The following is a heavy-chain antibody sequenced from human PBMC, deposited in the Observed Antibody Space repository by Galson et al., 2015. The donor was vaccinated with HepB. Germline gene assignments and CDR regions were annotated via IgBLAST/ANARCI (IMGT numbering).Heavy chain of an antibody. Sequence: PALVKPTQTLTLTCTFSGFSLRTSGVGVDWIRQPPGKALEWLALIYWDDDKRYSPSLKSRLTITKDTSKNQVALTMTNMDPVGTATYYCAHRPWYSYGYNWFDPWGQGTLVTVSS. CDR1: GFSLRTSGVG. CDR2: IYWDDDK. D-gene: IGHD5-18*01. CDR3: AHRPWYSYGYNWFDP. V-gene: IGHV2-5*02. J-gene: IGHJ5*02.